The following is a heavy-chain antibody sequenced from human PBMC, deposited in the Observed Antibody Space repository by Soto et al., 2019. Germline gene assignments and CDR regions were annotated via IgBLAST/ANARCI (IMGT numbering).Heavy chain of an antibody. CDR1: GFTFDDYT. V-gene: IGHV3-43*01. D-gene: IGHD5-12*01. CDR3: AKGPYSGYLGHYYYGMDV. Sequence: GGSLRLSCAASGFTFDDYTMHWVRQAPGKGLEWVSLISWDGGSTYYADSVKGRFTISRDNSKNSLYLQMNSLRTEDTALYYCAKGPYSGYLGHYYYGMDVWGQGTTVTVSS. J-gene: IGHJ6*02. CDR2: ISWDGGST.